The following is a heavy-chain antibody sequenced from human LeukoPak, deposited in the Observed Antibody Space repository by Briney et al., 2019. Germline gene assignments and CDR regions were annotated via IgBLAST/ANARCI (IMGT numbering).Heavy chain of an antibody. J-gene: IGHJ4*02. CDR1: GFTLSSYS. CDR2: ISSSSSYI. Sequence: GVSLRLSCAASGFTLSSYSMNWVRQAPGKGLEWVSSISSSSSYIYYADSVKGRFTISRDNAKNSLYLQMNSLRAEDTAVYYCARVLDRYFDWLLYYFDYWGQGTLVTVSS. V-gene: IGHV3-21*01. D-gene: IGHD3-9*01. CDR3: ARVLDRYFDWLLYYFDY.